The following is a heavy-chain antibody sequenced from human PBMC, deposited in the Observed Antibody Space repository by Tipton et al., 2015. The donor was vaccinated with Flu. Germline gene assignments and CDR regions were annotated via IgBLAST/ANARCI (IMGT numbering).Heavy chain of an antibody. Sequence: QLVQSGAEVKRPGSSVKVSCKASGGTFSSSAITWVRQAPGQGLEWMGGIIPFLGTSSYAREFQGRLTIYADASTNTAYMELNSLRAEDTAIYYCAKVIPELVAGLDYWGQGTLVTVSS. J-gene: IGHJ4*02. CDR3: AKVIPELVAGLDY. V-gene: IGHV1-69*01. D-gene: IGHD6-19*01. CDR2: IIPFLGTS. CDR1: GGTFSSSA.